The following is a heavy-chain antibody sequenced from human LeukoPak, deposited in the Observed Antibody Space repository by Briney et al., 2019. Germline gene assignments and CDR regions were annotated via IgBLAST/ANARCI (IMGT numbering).Heavy chain of an antibody. V-gene: IGHV3-30*18. CDR3: AKDLLLWFGQLMVDY. CDR1: GFTFSSYG. Sequence: GGSLRLSCAASGFTFSSYGIHWVRQAPGKGLEWAAVISYDGSNKYYVDSVKGRFTISRDNSKNTLYLQTNSLRAEDTAVYYCAKDLLLWFGQLMVDYWGQGTLVAVSS. CDR2: ISYDGSNK. J-gene: IGHJ4*02. D-gene: IGHD3-10*01.